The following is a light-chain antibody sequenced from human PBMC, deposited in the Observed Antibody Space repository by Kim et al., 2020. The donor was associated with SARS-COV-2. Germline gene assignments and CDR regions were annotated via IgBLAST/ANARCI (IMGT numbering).Light chain of an antibody. CDR2: EAS. CDR1: QTISPW. Sequence: ASVGDRVTSTCRASQTISPWLAWYQQKPGKAPNLLIYEASTLDSGVPSRFTGSGSGTEFTLTITNLQPDDSATYYCKQYEAYPLTFGGGTKVDIK. J-gene: IGKJ4*01. V-gene: IGKV1-5*03. CDR3: KQYEAYPLT.